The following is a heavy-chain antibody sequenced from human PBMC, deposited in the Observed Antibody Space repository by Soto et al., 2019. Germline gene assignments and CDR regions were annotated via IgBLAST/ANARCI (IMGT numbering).Heavy chain of an antibody. V-gene: IGHV3-30-3*01. CDR2: ISYDGSNK. J-gene: IGHJ4*02. CDR1: GFTFSSYA. CDR3: AREKGSMVTDY. D-gene: IGHD5-18*01. Sequence: QTGGSLRLSCAASGFTFSSYAMHWVRQAPGKGLEWVAVISYDGSNKYYADSVKGRFTISRDNSKNTLYLQMNSLRAEDTAVYYCAREKGSMVTDYWGQGTLVTVSS.